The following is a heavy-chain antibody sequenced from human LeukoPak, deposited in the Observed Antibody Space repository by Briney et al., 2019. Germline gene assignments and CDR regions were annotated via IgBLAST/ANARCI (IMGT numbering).Heavy chain of an antibody. V-gene: IGHV3-74*01. CDR1: GFTFSSYW. Sequence: GGSLRLSCAASGFTFSSYWMHWVRQAPGKGLVWVSRINSDGSSTAYADSVKGRFTISRDNAKNTLYLQMNSLRAEDTAVYYCARVNVCPRCHFDYWGQGTLVTVSS. CDR3: ARVNVCPRCHFDY. J-gene: IGHJ4*02. CDR2: INSDGSST. D-gene: IGHD3-16*01.